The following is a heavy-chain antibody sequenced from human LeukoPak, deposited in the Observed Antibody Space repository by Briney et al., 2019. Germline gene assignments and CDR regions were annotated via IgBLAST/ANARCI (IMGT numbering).Heavy chain of an antibody. D-gene: IGHD3-10*01. CDR3: AKALVMVRGAVDY. J-gene: IGHJ4*02. CDR1: GYTFTSYG. V-gene: IGHV3-23*01. CDR2: ISGSGGST. Sequence: SCKASGYTFTSYGISWVRQAPGKGLEWVSAISGSGGSTYYADSVKGRFTISRDNSKNTLYLQMNSLRAEDTAVYYCAKALVMVRGAVDYWGQGTLVTVSS.